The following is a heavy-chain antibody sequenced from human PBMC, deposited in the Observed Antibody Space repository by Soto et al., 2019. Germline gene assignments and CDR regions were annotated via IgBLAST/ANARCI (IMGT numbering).Heavy chain of an antibody. CDR3: AREGKPVTYYYGSGSVNWFDP. CDR1: GGTFSSYA. J-gene: IGHJ5*02. D-gene: IGHD3-10*01. CDR2: IIPIFGTA. Sequence: SVKVSCKASGGTFSSYAISWVRQAPGQGLEWMGGIIPIFGTANYAQKFQGRVTITADESTSTAYMELSSLRSEDTAVYYCAREGKPVTYYYGSGSVNWFDPWGQGTLVTVSS. V-gene: IGHV1-69*13.